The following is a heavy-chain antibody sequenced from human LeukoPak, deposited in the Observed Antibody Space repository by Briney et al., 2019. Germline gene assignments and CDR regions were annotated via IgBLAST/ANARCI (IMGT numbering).Heavy chain of an antibody. CDR1: GFTFSSYG. V-gene: IGHV3-30*02. D-gene: IGHD3-22*01. CDR3: AKDHSRWYYYDSSGYFDY. Sequence: GGPLRLSCAASGFTFSSYGMHWVRQAPGKGLEWVAFIRYDGSNKYYADSVKGRFTISRDNSKNTLYLQMNSLRAEDTAVYYCAKDHSRWYYYDSSGYFDYWGQGTLVTVSS. CDR2: IRYDGSNK. J-gene: IGHJ4*02.